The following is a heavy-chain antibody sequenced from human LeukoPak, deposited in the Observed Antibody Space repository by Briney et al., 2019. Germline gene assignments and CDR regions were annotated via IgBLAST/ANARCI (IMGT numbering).Heavy chain of an antibody. Sequence: GGSLRLSCAASGFTFSSYSMNWVRQAPGKGLEWVSSISSSSRYIYYADSVKGRFTISRDNAKNSLYLQMNSLRAEDTAVYYCARGLRFLEWLSSAELDYWGQGTLVTVSS. CDR2: ISSSSRYI. CDR1: GFTFSSYS. J-gene: IGHJ4*02. V-gene: IGHV3-21*01. D-gene: IGHD3-3*01. CDR3: ARGLRFLEWLSSAELDY.